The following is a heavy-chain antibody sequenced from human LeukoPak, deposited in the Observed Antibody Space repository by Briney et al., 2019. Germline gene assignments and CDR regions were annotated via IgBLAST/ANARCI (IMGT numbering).Heavy chain of an antibody. J-gene: IGHJ4*02. CDR2: IYESGST. CDR3: AREETGYYSYYFDY. D-gene: IGHD3-9*01. V-gene: IGHV4-38-2*02. Sequence: SETLSLTCTVSGYSISSGYYWGWIRQPPGKGLEWIGSIYESGSTYYNPSLKSRVTISVDTSKNQFSLKLSSVTAADTAVYYCAREETGYYSYYFDYWGQGTLVTVSS. CDR1: GYSISSGYY.